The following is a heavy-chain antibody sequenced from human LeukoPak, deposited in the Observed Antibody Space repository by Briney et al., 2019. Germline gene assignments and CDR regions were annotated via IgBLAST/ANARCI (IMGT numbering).Heavy chain of an antibody. V-gene: IGHV4-39*01. Sequence: TSETLSLTCTVSGGSISSSSYYWGWIRQPPGKGLEWIASIYYSGSTYYNPSLKSRVTISVDTSKNQFSLKLSSVTAADTAVYYCARQVTVGSIFDYWGQGTLVTVSS. CDR2: IYYSGST. CDR1: GGSISSSSYY. CDR3: ARQVTVGSIFDY. D-gene: IGHD2-21*02. J-gene: IGHJ4*02.